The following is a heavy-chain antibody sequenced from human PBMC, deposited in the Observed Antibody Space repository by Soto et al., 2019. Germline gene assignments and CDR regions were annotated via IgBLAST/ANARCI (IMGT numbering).Heavy chain of an antibody. CDR2: ISAYNGNT. J-gene: IGHJ3*02. V-gene: IGHV1-18*01. CDR1: GYTFTSYG. CDR3: ARVPMITFGGVIDDDAFDI. Sequence: ASVKVSCKASGYTFTSYGISWVRQAPGQGLEWMGWISAYNGNTNYAQKLQGRVTMTTDTSTSTAYMELRSLRSDDTAVYYCARVPMITFGGVIDDDAFDIWGQGTMVTVSS. D-gene: IGHD3-16*02.